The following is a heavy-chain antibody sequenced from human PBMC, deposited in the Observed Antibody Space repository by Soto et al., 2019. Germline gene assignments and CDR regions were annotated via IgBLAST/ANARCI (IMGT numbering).Heavy chain of an antibody. J-gene: IGHJ6*02. V-gene: IGHV1-69*13. CDR2: IIPIFGTA. CDR1: GGTFSSYA. CDR3: ARRSPYYYGSGIYYYGMHV. D-gene: IGHD3-10*01. Sequence: SVKVSCMASGGTFSSYAISWVRQAPGQGLEWMGGIIPIFGTANYAQKFQGRVTITADESTSTAYMELSSLRSEDTAVYYCARRSPYYYGSGIYYYGMHVWGQGTTVTVSS.